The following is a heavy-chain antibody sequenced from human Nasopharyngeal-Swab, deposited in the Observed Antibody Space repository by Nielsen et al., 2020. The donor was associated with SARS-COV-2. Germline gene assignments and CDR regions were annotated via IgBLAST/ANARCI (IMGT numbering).Heavy chain of an antibody. CDR1: GGSISSYY. CDR2: IYYSGST. J-gene: IGHJ5*02. D-gene: IGHD2-8*01. V-gene: IGHV4-59*01. Sequence: SETLSLTCTASGGSISSYYWSWIRQPPGKGLEWIGYIYYSGSTNYNPSLKSRVTISVDTSKNQFSLKLSSVTAADTAVYYCARFEKYCTNGVCLNWFDPWGQGTLVTVSS. CDR3: ARFEKYCTNGVCLNWFDP.